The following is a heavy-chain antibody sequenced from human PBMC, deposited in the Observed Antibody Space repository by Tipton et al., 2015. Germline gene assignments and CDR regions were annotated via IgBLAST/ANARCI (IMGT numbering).Heavy chain of an antibody. CDR3: AKTHGAYDWYLDQ. J-gene: IGHJ4*02. CDR1: GGSLSSSSYY. D-gene: IGHD5-12*01. V-gene: IGHV4-39*07. Sequence: TLSLTCTVSGGSLSSSSYYWGWIRQPPGKGLEWIASIYYSGSTYYNPSLKSRVTISVDTSKNQFSLNLRSVTVADTAVYFCAKTHGAYDWYLDQWGQGTLVTVSS. CDR2: IYYSGST.